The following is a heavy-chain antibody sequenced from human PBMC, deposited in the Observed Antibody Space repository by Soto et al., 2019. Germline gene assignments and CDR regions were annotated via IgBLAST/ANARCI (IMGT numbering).Heavy chain of an antibody. D-gene: IGHD1-1*01. J-gene: IGHJ4*01. CDR3: ASDNDTSTGY. CDR1: GGSVSSGSYY. Sequence: QVQLQESGPGLVKPSETLSLTCTVSGGSVSSGSYYWSWIRQPPGKGLESIGYIYYSGSTNYNPSLMSRVTITLDTSHNQFSLKLSSVTAPDKAVYYCASDNDTSTGYWGHGTPVIV. CDR2: IYYSGST. V-gene: IGHV4-61*01.